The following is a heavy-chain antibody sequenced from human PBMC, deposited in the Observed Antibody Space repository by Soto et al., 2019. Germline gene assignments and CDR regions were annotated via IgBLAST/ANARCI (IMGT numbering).Heavy chain of an antibody. CDR1: GGSISSSNW. CDR2: IYHSGST. CDR3: ARAGGGTDYYYYGMDV. J-gene: IGHJ6*02. V-gene: IGHV4-4*02. Sequence: SETLSLTCAVSGGSISSSNWWSWVRQPPGKGLEWIGEIYHSGSTNYNPSLKSRVTISVDKSKNQFSLKLSSVTAADTAVYYCARAGGGTDYYYYGMDVWGQGTTVTVS. D-gene: IGHD2-15*01.